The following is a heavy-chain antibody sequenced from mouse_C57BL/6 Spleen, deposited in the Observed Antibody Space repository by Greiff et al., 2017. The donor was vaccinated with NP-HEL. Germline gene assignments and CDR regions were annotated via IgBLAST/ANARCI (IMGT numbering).Heavy chain of an antibody. CDR2: IYPGDGDT. Sequence: QVQLQQSGPELVKPGASVKISCKASGYAFSSSWMNWVKQRPGKGLEWIGRIYPGDGDTNYNGKFKGKATLTADKSSSTAYMQLSSLTSEDSAVCFCERRGGHTAFAYWGQGTLVTVSS. CDR1: GYAFSSSW. CDR3: ERRGGHTAFAY. V-gene: IGHV1-82*01. D-gene: IGHD1-1*02. J-gene: IGHJ3*01.